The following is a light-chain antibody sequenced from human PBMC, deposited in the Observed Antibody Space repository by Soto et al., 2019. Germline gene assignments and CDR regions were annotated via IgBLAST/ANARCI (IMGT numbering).Light chain of an antibody. J-gene: IGKJ3*01. V-gene: IGKV1-27*01. Sequence: DIQMTQSPSSLSASVGDRVTITCRASQGIANYLAWYQQKPGKVPKLLIYAASTLEQGVPSRFSGSGFGTDFTLSISSLQPEDFATYYCQKYNGAPFTFGPGTKVDIK. CDR3: QKYNGAPFT. CDR2: AAS. CDR1: QGIANY.